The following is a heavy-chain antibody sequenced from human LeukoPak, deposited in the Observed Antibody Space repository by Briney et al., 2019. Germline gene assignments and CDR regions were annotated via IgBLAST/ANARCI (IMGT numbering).Heavy chain of an antibody. CDR2: ISSSSSTI. CDR1: GFTFSSYS. Sequence: GGSLRLSCAASGFTFSSYSMSWVRQAPGKGLEWVSYISSSSSTIYYADSVKGRFTISRDNAKNSLYLQMNSLRAEDTAVYYCARDQKYYYYMDVWGKGTTVTVSS. J-gene: IGHJ6*03. CDR3: ARDQKYYYYMDV. V-gene: IGHV3-48*01.